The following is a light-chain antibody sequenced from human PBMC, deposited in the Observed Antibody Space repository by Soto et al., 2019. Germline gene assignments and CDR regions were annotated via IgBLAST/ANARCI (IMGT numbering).Light chain of an antibody. V-gene: IGKV3-20*01. CDR3: QQYGTSPPIT. J-gene: IGKJ5*01. Sequence: EIVLTQSPGTLSLSPGERATLSCRASQTVRSSYLAWYQQKPGQAPRLLIYGASNRATGFPDRFSGSGSGTDFTLTISRLEPEDFAVYYCQQYGTSPPITFGQGTRLEIK. CDR2: GAS. CDR1: QTVRSSY.